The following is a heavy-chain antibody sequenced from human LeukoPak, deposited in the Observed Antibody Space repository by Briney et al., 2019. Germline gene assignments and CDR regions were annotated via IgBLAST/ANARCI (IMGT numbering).Heavy chain of an antibody. CDR2: ISSSSSYI. Sequence: PGGSLRLSCAASGFTFSSYSMNWVRQARGKGLEWVSSISSSSSYIYYADSVKGRFTISRDNAKNSLYLQMNSLRAEDTAVYYCARETKIRVGEWYYYYMDVWGKGTTVTISS. D-gene: IGHD3-10*01. J-gene: IGHJ6*03. V-gene: IGHV3-21*01. CDR1: GFTFSSYS. CDR3: ARETKIRVGEWYYYYMDV.